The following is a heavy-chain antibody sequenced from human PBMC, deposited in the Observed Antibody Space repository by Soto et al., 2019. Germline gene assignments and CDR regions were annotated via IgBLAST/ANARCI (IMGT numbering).Heavy chain of an antibody. J-gene: IGHJ4*02. D-gene: IGHD1-7*01. CDR1: GFSVNNYA. CDR2: ITDDVGAT. Sequence: XGCLRLFCAASGFSVNNYAMSWVRRGPGKGLEWVSGITDDVGATYYADSVKGRFSISRDNSKNTLYMQMNRLRAEDTAVYYCEKDYLGTNVMFEYWGQGVLVTVSS. CDR3: EKDYLGTNVMFEY. V-gene: IGHV3-23*01.